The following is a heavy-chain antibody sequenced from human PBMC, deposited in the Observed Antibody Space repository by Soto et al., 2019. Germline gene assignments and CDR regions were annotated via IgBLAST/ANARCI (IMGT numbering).Heavy chain of an antibody. CDR1: GGSISSGGYY. J-gene: IGHJ4*02. CDR3: ARECSGGSRYTGYSFYFDY. V-gene: IGHV4-31*03. CDR2: IYFSGST. Sequence: QVQLQESGPGLVKPSQTLSLTCTVSGGSISSGGYYWSWIRQHPGKGLEWIGYIYFSGSTYYNPSLKSRVTISVDTSKNQFSLKLNSVTAADTAVYYCARECSGGSRYTGYSFYFDYWGQGTLVTVSS. D-gene: IGHD2-15*01.